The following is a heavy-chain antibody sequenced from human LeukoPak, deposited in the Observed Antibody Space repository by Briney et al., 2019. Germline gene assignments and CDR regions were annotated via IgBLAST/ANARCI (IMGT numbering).Heavy chain of an antibody. Sequence: PGRSLRLSCAASGFTFNNYGMHWVRRAPGKGLEWVAVISYDGSNKYYADSVKGRFTISRDNSKNTLFLQMNSLRAEDTAVYYCASCGYYGSGSYYNDLDYWGQGTLVTVSS. CDR3: ASCGYYGSGSYYNDLDY. D-gene: IGHD3-10*01. J-gene: IGHJ4*02. CDR2: ISYDGSNK. CDR1: GFTFNNYG. V-gene: IGHV3-30*03.